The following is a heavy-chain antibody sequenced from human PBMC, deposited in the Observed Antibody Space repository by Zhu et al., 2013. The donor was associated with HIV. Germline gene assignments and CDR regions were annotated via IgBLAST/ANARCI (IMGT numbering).Heavy chain of an antibody. D-gene: IGHD2-2*01. V-gene: IGHV1-3*01. CDR1: GYTFTSYA. J-gene: IGHJ5*02. Sequence: QVQLVQSGAEVKKPGASVKVSCKASGYTFTSYAMHWVRQAPGQRLEWMGWINAGNGNTKYSQKFQGRVTITRDTSASTAYMELSSLRSEDTAVYYCARSVVVVPAAIYXFDPGAREPWSPSPQ. CDR3: ARSVVVVPAAIYXFDP. CDR2: INAGNGNT.